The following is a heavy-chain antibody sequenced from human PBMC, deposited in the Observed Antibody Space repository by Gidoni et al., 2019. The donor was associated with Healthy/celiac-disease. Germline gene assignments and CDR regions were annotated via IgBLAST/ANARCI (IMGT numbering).Heavy chain of an antibody. CDR3: TRVRLEWGPATRYGMDV. CDR2: IRSKAYGGTT. V-gene: IGHV3-49*04. D-gene: IGHD2-15*01. CDR1: GFPFGDYA. J-gene: IGHJ6*02. Sequence: EVQLVESGRGLVQPGRSLRLSCTASGFPFGDYAMSWVRQAPGKGLEWVGVIRSKAYGGTTEYAASVKGRFTISRDDSKSIAYLQMNSLKTEYTAVYYCTRVRLEWGPATRYGMDVWGQGTTVTVSS.